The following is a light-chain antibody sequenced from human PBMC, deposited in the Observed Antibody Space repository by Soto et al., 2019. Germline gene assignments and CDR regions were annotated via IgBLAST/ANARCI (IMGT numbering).Light chain of an antibody. CDR1: QSVSTW. CDR2: DAS. V-gene: IGKV1-5*01. Sequence: DIQMTQSPSTLSASVGDRVTITCRASQSVSTWLAWYQQKPGKAPKVLIYDASSLERGVPSRFSGSASGTKFTLTISSLQPDDFATYYCQQYNNYSPPYTFGQGTKLEIK. CDR3: QQYNNYSPPYT. J-gene: IGKJ2*01.